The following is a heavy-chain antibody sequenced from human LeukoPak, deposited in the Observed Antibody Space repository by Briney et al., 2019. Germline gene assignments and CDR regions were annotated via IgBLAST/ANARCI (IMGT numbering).Heavy chain of an antibody. CDR3: ARDCSGGSCYLSDAFDI. D-gene: IGHD2-15*01. CDR1: GGSISSYY. CDR2: IYTSGST. J-gene: IGHJ3*02. V-gene: IGHV4-4*07. Sequence: PSETLSLTCTVSGGSISSYYWSWIRQPAGKGLEWIGRIYTSGSTNYNPSLKSRVTISVDKSENQFSLKLSSVTAADTAVYYCARDCSGGSCYLSDAFDIWGQGTMVTVSS.